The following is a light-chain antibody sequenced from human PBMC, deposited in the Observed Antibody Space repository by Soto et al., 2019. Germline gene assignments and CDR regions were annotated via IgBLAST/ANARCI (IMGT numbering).Light chain of an antibody. J-gene: IGLJ1*01. CDR2: EVT. CDR1: SSDVGGYNA. Sequence: QSALTQPPSASGSPGQSITIACTGTSSDVGGYNAVSWYQPHPGKAPKLLIYEVTKRPSGVPDRFSGSRSGNTASLTISGLQAEDEADYYCSSYAGSPYVFGARTKLTVL. V-gene: IGLV2-8*01. CDR3: SSYAGSPYV.